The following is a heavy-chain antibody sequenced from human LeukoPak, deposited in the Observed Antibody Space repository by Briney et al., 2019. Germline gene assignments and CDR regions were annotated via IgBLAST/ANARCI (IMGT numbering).Heavy chain of an antibody. J-gene: IGHJ4*02. CDR2: IRYDGSNR. Sequence: GGSLRLSCAASGFTFSSYWMSWVRQAPGKGLEWVAFIRYDGSNRYYADSVKGRFTISRDNSKNTLYLQMNSLRAEDTAVYYCAKDTDPIVVVPAALDYWGQGTLVTVSS. CDR3: AKDTDPIVVVPAALDY. D-gene: IGHD2-2*01. CDR1: GFTFSSYW. V-gene: IGHV3-30*02.